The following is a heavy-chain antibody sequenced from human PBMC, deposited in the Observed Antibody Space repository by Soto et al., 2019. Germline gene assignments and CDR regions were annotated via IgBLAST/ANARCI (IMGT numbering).Heavy chain of an antibody. D-gene: IGHD3-3*01. CDR3: ARWPRLRFVELKGGWFDP. V-gene: IGHV4-31*03. J-gene: IGHJ5*02. CDR1: GGSISSGGYY. Sequence: QVQLQESGPGLVKPSQTLSLTCTVSGGSISSGGYYWSLIRQHPGKGLEWIGYIYYSGSTYYNPHLKSRFTIAVDTSNNQFSLKLSSVTAADTAVYYCARWPRLRFVELKGGWFDPWGQGTLVTVSS. CDR2: IYYSGST.